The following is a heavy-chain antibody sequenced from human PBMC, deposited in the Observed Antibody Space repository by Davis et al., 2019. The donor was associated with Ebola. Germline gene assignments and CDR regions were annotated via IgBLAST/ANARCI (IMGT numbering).Heavy chain of an antibody. CDR3: ARRIVVAHWYFDL. V-gene: IGHV5-51*01. CDR1: GYSFTSYW. J-gene: IGHJ2*01. D-gene: IGHD3-22*01. CDR2: IYPGDSDT. Sequence: VSCKGSGYSFTSYWIGWVRQLPGKGLEWMGIIYPGDSDTRYSPSFQGQVTISADKSISTAYLQWSSLKASDTAMYYCARRIVVAHWYFDLWGRGTLVTVSS.